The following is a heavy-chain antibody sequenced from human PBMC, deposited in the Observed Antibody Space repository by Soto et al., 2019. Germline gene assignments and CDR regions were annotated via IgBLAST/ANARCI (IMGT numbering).Heavy chain of an antibody. CDR2: ISRDSRSI. D-gene: IGHD4-17*01. J-gene: IGHJ4*02. CDR1: GFRFDDYG. V-gene: IGHV3-9*01. CDR3: VKDALTTVAYYFDY. Sequence: GGSLRLSCEVSGFRFDDYGMHWVRQAPGKGLEWIAGISRDSRSISYGASMRGRFTISRDNAKNSLYLQLNSLRADDTAFYYCVKDALTTVAYYFDYWGQGALVTVSS.